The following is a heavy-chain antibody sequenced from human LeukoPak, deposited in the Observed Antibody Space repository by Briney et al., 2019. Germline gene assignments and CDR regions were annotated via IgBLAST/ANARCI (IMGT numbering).Heavy chain of an antibody. J-gene: IGHJ5*02. CDR2: IYTSRSI. V-gene: IGHV4-4*09. Sequence: SETLSLTCTVSGGSISSYYWSWIRQPPGKGLEWIGYIYTSRSINYNPSLKSRVTISVDTSRNQFSLKLSSVTAADTAVYYCARHRFINWNDGFDPWGQGTLVTVSS. D-gene: IGHD1-20*01. CDR1: GGSISSYY. CDR3: ARHRFINWNDGFDP.